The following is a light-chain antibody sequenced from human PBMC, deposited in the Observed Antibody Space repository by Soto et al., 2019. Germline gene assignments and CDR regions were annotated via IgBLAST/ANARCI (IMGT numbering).Light chain of an antibody. V-gene: IGKV3-15*01. CDR1: QSINSN. Sequence: IVMTQSPATLSVSPGERATLSCRASQSINSNLAWYQQKPGQAPRLLMFRASIRATGFPARFSGSGSGTEFNITISSLQSEDYAIYYCQQYNNWPRATFGGGTKVDIK. CDR2: RAS. CDR3: QQYNNWPRAT. J-gene: IGKJ4*01.